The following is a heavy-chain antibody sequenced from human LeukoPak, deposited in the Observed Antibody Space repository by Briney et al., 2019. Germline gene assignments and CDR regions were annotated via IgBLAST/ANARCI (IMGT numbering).Heavy chain of an antibody. CDR1: RGTFSSCD. D-gene: IGHD3-10*01. Sequence: SVKVSCKASRGTFSSCDISWVRQAPGQGLEWMGGIIPIFGTATYAQKFQGRVTITADESTSTVYVELSSLRSEDTAVYYCARDSGRNFHHWGQGTLVTVSS. V-gene: IGHV1-69*01. J-gene: IGHJ1*01. CDR3: ARDSGRNFHH. CDR2: IIPIFGTA.